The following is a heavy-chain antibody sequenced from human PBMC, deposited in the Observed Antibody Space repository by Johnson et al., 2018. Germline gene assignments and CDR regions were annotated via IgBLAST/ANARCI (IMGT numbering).Heavy chain of an antibody. CDR3: ARRARDGYLNAFDI. J-gene: IGHJ3*02. V-gene: IGHV3-64*01. D-gene: IGHD5-24*01. CDR2: ISSNGGST. Sequence: EVQLVESGGGLVQXGGSLRLXCAASGFTFSSYAMHWVRQAPGKGLEYVSAISSNGGSTYYANSVKGRFTISADKSISTAYLQWSSLKASDTAMYYCARRARDGYLNAFDIWGQGTMVTVSS. CDR1: GFTFSSYA.